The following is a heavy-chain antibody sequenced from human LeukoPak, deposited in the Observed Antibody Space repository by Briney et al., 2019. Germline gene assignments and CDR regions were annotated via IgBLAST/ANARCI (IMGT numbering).Heavy chain of an antibody. CDR3: ARGERLGPDF. CDR2: IYTSGST. CDR1: GGSISSGSCY. V-gene: IGHV4-61*02. D-gene: IGHD1-1*01. Sequence: SETQSLTCTVSGGSISSGSCYWSWIRQPAGKGLEWVGRIYTSGSTNYNPSLKSRVTISVDTSKNQFSLKLSSVTAADTAVYYCARGERLGPDFWGQGTLVTVSS. J-gene: IGHJ4*02.